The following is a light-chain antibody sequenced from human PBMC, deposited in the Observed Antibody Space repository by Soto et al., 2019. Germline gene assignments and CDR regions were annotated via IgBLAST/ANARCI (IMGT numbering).Light chain of an antibody. CDR3: QQYNHYWT. J-gene: IGKJ1*01. CDR1: QSISSW. V-gene: IGKV1-5*01. CDR2: DAS. Sequence: DIQMTHSPSTLSASVGDRVTITCRASQSISSWLAWYQQKPGKAPKVLIYDASSLESGVPSRFSGSGSGTEFSLTISSLQPDDFETYYCQQYNHYWTFGQGTKVDIK.